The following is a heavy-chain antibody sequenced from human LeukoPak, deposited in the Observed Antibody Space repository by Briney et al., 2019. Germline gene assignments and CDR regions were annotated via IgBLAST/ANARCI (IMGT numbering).Heavy chain of an antibody. Sequence: GRSLRLSCAASGFTFSSYGIHGVRQAPGKGLEWVAVISYHGSSQYYADSVKGRFTISRDTLKNTVFLQMFSLRPEDTAIYYCARAGPNDHRFDCWGQGTLVTVSS. D-gene: IGHD1-1*01. CDR3: ARAGPNDHRFDC. CDR1: GFTFSSYG. J-gene: IGHJ4*02. V-gene: IGHV3-30*03. CDR2: ISYHGSSQ.